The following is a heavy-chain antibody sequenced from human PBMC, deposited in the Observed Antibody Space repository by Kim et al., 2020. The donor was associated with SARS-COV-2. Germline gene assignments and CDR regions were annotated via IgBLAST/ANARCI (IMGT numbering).Heavy chain of an antibody. V-gene: IGHV4-59*01. D-gene: IGHD3-10*01. J-gene: IGHJ4*02. Sequence: THYSPSLRSRVTISVDTSKNQFSRKLSSVTAADTAVYYCAGAYGSGIPPHYWGPGTLVTVSS. CDR2: T. CDR3: AGAYGSGIPPHY.